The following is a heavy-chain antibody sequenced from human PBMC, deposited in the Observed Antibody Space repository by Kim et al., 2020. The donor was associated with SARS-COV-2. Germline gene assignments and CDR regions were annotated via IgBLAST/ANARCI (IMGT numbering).Heavy chain of an antibody. CDR1: GDSVSSNSAA. D-gene: IGHD3-22*01. Sequence: SETLSLTCALSGDSVSSNSAAWNWIRQSPSRGLEWLGRTYYRSKWYNEYAVSVKSRITINPDTSKNQFSLQLNSVTPEDTAVYYCAREGKYYYDSGGYYYSDYWGQGTLVTVSS. CDR3: AREGKYYYDSGGYYYSDY. J-gene: IGHJ4*02. V-gene: IGHV6-1*01. CDR2: TYYRSKWYN.